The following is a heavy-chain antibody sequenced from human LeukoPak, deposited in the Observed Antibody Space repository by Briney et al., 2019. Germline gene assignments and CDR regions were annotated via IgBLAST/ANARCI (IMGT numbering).Heavy chain of an antibody. Sequence: VASVKVSCKASGYTFTSYYMHWVRQAPGQGLEWMGIINPSGGSTSYAQKFQGRVTMTRDMSTSTVYMELSGLRSEDTAVYYCARDGYYDFWSGDYYYYYMDVWGKGTTVTVSS. CDR1: GYTFTSYY. CDR3: ARDGYYDFWSGDYYYYYMDV. J-gene: IGHJ6*03. CDR2: INPSGGST. D-gene: IGHD3-3*01. V-gene: IGHV1-46*01.